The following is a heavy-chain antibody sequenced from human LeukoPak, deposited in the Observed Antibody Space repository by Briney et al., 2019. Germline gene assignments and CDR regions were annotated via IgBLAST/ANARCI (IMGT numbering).Heavy chain of an antibody. Sequence: SEILSLTCAVYGGSFSGYYWSWIRQPPGKGLEWIGEINHSGSTNYNPSLKSRVTISVDTSKNQFSLKLSSVTAADTAVYYCARAWCSGGSCPIGYWGQGTLVTVSS. CDR2: INHSGST. CDR3: ARAWCSGGSCPIGY. CDR1: GGSFSGYY. J-gene: IGHJ4*02. D-gene: IGHD2-15*01. V-gene: IGHV4-34*01.